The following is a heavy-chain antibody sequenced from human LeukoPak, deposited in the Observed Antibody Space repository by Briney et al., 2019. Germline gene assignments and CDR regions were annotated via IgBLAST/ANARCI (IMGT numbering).Heavy chain of an antibody. D-gene: IGHD4-11*01. Sequence: RASVKVSCKASGYTFVGYYLHWVRQAPRQGLEWMAWIDPSTGNTHYAQKFQGRITVTRDTSISTTYMELSWLTSDDTALYYCAREYSASEHWGQGTLGTVSS. CDR1: GYTFVGYY. CDR3: AREYSASEH. CDR2: IDPSTGNT. J-gene: IGHJ1*01. V-gene: IGHV1-2*02.